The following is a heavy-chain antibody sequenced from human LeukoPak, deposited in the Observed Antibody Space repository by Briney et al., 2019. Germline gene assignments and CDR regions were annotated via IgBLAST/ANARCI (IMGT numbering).Heavy chain of an antibody. CDR1: GYTFSGYY. D-gene: IGHD3-10*01. CDR2: INPNTGGT. Sequence: ASVKVSCKASGYTFSGYYMHWVRQAPGQGLEWMGWINPNTGGTNYAQKFQGRVTMTRDTSISTTYMELSRLRSDDTAVYYCAKDLIRDVWFGESWGQGTLVTVSS. CDR3: AKDLIRDVWFGES. V-gene: IGHV1-2*02. J-gene: IGHJ5*02.